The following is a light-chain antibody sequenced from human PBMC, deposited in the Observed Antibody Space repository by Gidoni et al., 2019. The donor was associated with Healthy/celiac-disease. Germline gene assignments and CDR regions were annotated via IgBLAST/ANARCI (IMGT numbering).Light chain of an antibody. CDR1: SSAVGGYNY. V-gene: IGLV2-14*01. CDR3: SSYTSSSTPWV. CDR2: DVS. J-gene: IGLJ1*01. Sequence: QSALTQPASVSGSPGQSITISCPGTSSAVGGYNYVSWYQQHPGKAPKLMIYDVSHRPSGVSNRFSGSKSGNTASLTISGLQAEDEADYYCSSYTSSSTPWVFGTGTKVTVL.